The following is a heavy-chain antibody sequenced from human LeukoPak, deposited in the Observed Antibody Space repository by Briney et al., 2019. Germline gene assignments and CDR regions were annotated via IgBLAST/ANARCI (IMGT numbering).Heavy chain of an antibody. V-gene: IGHV4-34*01. J-gene: IGHJ4*02. D-gene: IGHD2-21*02. CDR2: ITRSGST. Sequence: PSETLSLTCAVYGGSFSGFYWSWIRQPPGKGLEWLGEITRSGSTNYNPSLKSRVTMSLDTSKNQFSLRLSSVTAADTAVYFCARRCHAYCGRDADYWGQGIPVTVSS. CDR3: ARRCHAYCGRDADY. CDR1: GGSFSGFY.